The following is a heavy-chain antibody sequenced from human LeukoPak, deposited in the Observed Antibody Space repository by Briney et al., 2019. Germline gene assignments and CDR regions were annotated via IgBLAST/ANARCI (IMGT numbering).Heavy chain of an antibody. CDR2: IYYSGST. D-gene: IGHD4-17*01. CDR3: TRLTVTNNYYYGMDV. V-gene: IGHV4-39*01. J-gene: IGHJ6*02. Sequence: PSETLSLTCTVSGGSISSSSYYWGWIRQPPGKGLEWIGSIYYSGSTYYNPSLKSRVTISVDTSKNQFSLKLSSVTAADTAVYYCTRLTVTNNYYYGMDVWGQGTTVTVSS. CDR1: GGSISSSSYY.